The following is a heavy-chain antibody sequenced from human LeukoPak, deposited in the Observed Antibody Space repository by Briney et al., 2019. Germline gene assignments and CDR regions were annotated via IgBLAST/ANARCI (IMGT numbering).Heavy chain of an antibody. CDR3: ARDDALGDNALDI. Sequence: PARSLRLSCAASGFTFSSYGMHWVRQAPGKWLEWVAVILNDGSQEKYADSVKGRLTISRDNSKNTLFLQMNSLRAEDTAVYYCARDDALGDNALDIWGQGTMVTVSS. CDR1: GFTFSSYG. J-gene: IGHJ3*02. D-gene: IGHD3-16*01. CDR2: ILNDGSQE. V-gene: IGHV3-33*01.